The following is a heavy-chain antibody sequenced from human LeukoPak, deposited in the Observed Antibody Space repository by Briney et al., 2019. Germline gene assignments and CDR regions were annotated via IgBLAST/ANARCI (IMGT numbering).Heavy chain of an antibody. D-gene: IGHD4/OR15-4a*01. CDR2: MSPDGTEK. CDR3: ARRTNYLAFDY. Sequence: PGGSLRLSCAASGFTFSNSWMSWLRQTPGRGLEWVANMSPDGTEKYYVDSVKGRFTISRDNAKNSLYLQMNSLRAEDTAVYSCARRTNYLAFDYWGQGTLVTVSS. CDR1: GFTFSNSW. J-gene: IGHJ4*02. V-gene: IGHV3-7*01.